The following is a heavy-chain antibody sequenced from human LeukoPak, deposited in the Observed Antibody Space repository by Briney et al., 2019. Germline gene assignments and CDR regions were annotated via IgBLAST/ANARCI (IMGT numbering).Heavy chain of an antibody. CDR1: GGSVSSATDY. CDR2: IYYSGTT. V-gene: IGHV4-39*01. D-gene: IGHD6-25*01. Sequence: SETLSLTCTVSGGSVSSATDYWGWIRQPPGRGLEWIGTIYYSGTTYYNPSLKSRVTISVDTSKNQFSLKLSSVTAADTAVYYCARQNALTAATDYWGQGTLVTVSS. CDR3: ARQNALTAATDY. J-gene: IGHJ4*02.